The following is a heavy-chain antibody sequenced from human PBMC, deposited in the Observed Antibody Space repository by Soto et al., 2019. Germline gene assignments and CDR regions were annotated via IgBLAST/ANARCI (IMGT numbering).Heavy chain of an antibody. V-gene: IGHV4-39*01. D-gene: IGHD2-15*01. J-gene: IGHJ3*02. CDR2: IYYSGST. Sequence: LSLTCTVSGGSISSSSYYWGWIRQPPGKGLEWIGSIYYSGSTYYNPSLKSRVTISVDTSKNQFSLKLSSVTAADTAVYYCARTLGYCSGGSCYSFAFDIWGQGTMVTVS. CDR1: GGSISSSSYY. CDR3: ARTLGYCSGGSCYSFAFDI.